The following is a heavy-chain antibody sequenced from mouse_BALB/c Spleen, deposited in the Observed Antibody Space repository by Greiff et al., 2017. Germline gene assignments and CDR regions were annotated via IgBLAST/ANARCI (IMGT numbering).Heavy chain of an antibody. V-gene: IGHV5-6-5*01. CDR2: ISSGGST. CDR3: ARARFYDYDPVHYYAMDY. Sequence: EVMLVESGGGLVKPGGSLKLSCAASGFTFSSYAMSWVRQTPEKRLEWVASISSGGSTYYPDSVTGRFTISRDNARNILYLQMSSLRAEDTAMYCGARARFYDYDPVHYYAMDYWGQGAAVAVTS. J-gene: IGHJ4*01. D-gene: IGHD2-4*01. CDR1: GFTFSSYA.